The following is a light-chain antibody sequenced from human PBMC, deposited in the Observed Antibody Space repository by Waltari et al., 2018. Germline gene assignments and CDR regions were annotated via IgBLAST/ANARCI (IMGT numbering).Light chain of an antibody. Sequence: DIQMTQSPSSVSASVGDRVTISCRASQAVSNWLAWYQQKPGKAPKLLISAASVLQSGVLSRFSGSGSETDFTLTISSLQPEDFATYYCQQADSFPPTFGQGTKLEIK. V-gene: IGKV1D-12*01. CDR2: AAS. J-gene: IGKJ2*01. CDR1: QAVSNW. CDR3: QQADSFPPT.